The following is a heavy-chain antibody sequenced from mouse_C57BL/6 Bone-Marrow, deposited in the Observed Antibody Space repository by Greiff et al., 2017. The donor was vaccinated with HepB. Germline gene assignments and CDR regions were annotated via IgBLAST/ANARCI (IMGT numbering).Heavy chain of an antibody. V-gene: IGHV1-76*01. CDR1: GYTFTDYY. J-gene: IGHJ1*03. CDR3: ARSKTTVPWYFDV. Sequence: VQLVESGAELVRPGASVKLSCKASGYTFTDYYINWVKQRPGQGLEWIARIYPGSGNTYYNEKFKGKATLTAEKSSSTAYMQLSSLTSEDSAVYFCARSKTTVPWYFDVWGTGTTATVSS. CDR2: IYPGSGNT. D-gene: IGHD1-1*01.